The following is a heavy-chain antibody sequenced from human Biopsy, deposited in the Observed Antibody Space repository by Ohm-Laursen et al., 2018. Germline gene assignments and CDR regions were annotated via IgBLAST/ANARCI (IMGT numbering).Heavy chain of an antibody. CDR3: ARDYQPYLVAIHYYYYGMDV. J-gene: IGHJ6*02. Sequence: ASVKVSCKASGYTFTNYAINWVRQAPGQGLEWLGWISVKTGNTNYTQKPQGRVTMTTDTSAATAYMELRSLRSDDTAVYYCARDYQPYLVAIHYYYYGMDVWGQGTTVTVSS. V-gene: IGHV1-18*01. D-gene: IGHD5-12*01. CDR2: ISVKTGNT. CDR1: GYTFTNYA.